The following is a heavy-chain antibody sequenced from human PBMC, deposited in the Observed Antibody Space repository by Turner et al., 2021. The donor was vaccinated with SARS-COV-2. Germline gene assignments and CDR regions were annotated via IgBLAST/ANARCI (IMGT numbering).Heavy chain of an antibody. J-gene: IGHJ4*02. V-gene: IGHV3-30-3*01. CDR2: ISYDGSSK. CDR3: AREGAWGDGYPNDY. Sequence: QVQLVESGGGVFQPGRSLILPCAASGFTFSSCGMHWVRQAPGKGLEWVAVISYDGSSKYYADSVKGRCTISRDNSKNTLYLQMNSLRAEDTAVYYCAREGAWGDGYPNDYWGQGTLVTVSS. CDR1: GFTFSSCG. D-gene: IGHD5-12*01.